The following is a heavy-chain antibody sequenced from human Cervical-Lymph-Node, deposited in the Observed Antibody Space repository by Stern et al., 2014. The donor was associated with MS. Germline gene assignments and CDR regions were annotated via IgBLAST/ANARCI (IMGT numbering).Heavy chain of an antibody. CDR2: VNSAITYI. J-gene: IGHJ6*02. V-gene: IGHV3-21*01. D-gene: IGHD4-17*01. Sequence: EVQLEESGGGLVKPGGSLRLTCATSGFTFSRNSLNWVRQAPGQGLERVSSVNSAITYIFYADSWKGRFTISRDNAKNSLYLQMNSLRAEDTAVYYCARDRGDNGDYVNYHDMDVWGPGTTVIVSS. CDR1: GFTFSRNS. CDR3: ARDRGDNGDYVNYHDMDV.